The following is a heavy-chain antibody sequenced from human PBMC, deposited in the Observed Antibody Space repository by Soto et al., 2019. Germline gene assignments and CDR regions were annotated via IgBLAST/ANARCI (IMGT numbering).Heavy chain of an antibody. CDR2: IYYSGST. V-gene: IGHV4-59*01. CDR1: GGSISSYY. CDR3: ASLKWERGFY. Sequence: SETLSLTCTVSGGSISSYYWSWIRRPPGKGLEWIGYIYYSGSTNYNPSLKSRVTISVDTSKNQFSLKLSSVTAADTAVYYCASLKWERGFYWGQGTLVTVSS. D-gene: IGHD1-26*01. J-gene: IGHJ4*02.